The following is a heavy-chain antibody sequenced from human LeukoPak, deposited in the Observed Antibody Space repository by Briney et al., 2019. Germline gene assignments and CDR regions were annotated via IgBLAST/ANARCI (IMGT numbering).Heavy chain of an antibody. J-gene: IGHJ5*02. CDR3: ARGGNYFRFDP. CDR2: ISAYNGNT. Sequence: ASVKVSCKASGYTFTNYIISWVRQAPGQGLEWMGWISAYNGNTNYAQKLQGRVTMATDTSTATAYMELRSLRSDDTAVYYCARGGNYFRFDPWGQGTLVTVSS. V-gene: IGHV1-18*01. CDR1: GYTFTNYI. D-gene: IGHD1-26*01.